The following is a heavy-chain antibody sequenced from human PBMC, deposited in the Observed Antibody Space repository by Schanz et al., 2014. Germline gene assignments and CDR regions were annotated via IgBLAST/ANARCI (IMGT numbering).Heavy chain of an antibody. D-gene: IGHD3-3*01. J-gene: IGHJ3*02. CDR1: GFTFNTSW. CDR2: VSRDGSET. Sequence: EVQLVTSGGDLVQPGGSLRLSCAASGFTFNTSWFHWVRQPPGKGLLWVSRVSRDGSETTYVDSVRGRFTISRDNSKNTLYLQMNSLRAEDTAVYYCARSTLDFWSGYPGAFDIWGQGTMVGVSS. CDR3: ARSTLDFWSGYPGAFDI. V-gene: IGHV3-74*01.